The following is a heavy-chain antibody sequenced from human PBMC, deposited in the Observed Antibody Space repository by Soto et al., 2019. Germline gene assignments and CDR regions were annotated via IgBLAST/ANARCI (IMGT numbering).Heavy chain of an antibody. CDR3: AHRVLRTVFGLVTTTAIYFDF. J-gene: IGHJ4*02. CDR2: IYWDDDN. V-gene: IGHV2-5*02. D-gene: IGHD3-3*01. CDR1: GFSLTTSGVG. Sequence: QITLNESGPTQVRPRQTLTLTCTFSGFSLTTSGVGVGWIRQSPGKAPEWLALIYWDDDNRYSPSLKRRLTITKDTSKNQVVLTMADLDPADTATYYCAHRVLRTVFGLVTTTAIYFDFWGQGTPVAVSS.